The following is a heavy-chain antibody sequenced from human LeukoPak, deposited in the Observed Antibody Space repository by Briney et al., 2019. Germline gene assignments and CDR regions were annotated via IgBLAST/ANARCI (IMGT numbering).Heavy chain of an antibody. CDR3: ARDSERGAFDY. CDR1: GFTFSSFG. CDR2: IWYDGSNK. D-gene: IGHD1-1*01. J-gene: IGHJ4*02. V-gene: IGHV3-33*01. Sequence: GGSLRLSCAASGFTFSSFGMHWVRQAPGKGLEWVAVIWYDGSNKYYADSVKGRFTISRDNSKNTLYLQMNSLRAEDTAVYYCARDSERGAFDYWGQGTLVTVSS.